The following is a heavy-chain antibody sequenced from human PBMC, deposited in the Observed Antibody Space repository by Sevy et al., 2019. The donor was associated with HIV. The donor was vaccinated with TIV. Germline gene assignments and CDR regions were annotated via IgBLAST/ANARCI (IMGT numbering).Heavy chain of an antibody. Sequence: GGSLRLSCAGSGFTFSSYSMSWVRQAPGKGLEWVANIKEDGSAKNYVDSVKGRFTISRDNAKNSLYLQMNSLRAEDTALYYCARARRSYGGSYYYYYYMDVWGKGTTVTVSS. J-gene: IGHJ6*03. D-gene: IGHD5-12*01. V-gene: IGHV3-7*03. CDR3: ARARRSYGGSYYYYYYMDV. CDR1: GFTFSSYS. CDR2: IKEDGSAK.